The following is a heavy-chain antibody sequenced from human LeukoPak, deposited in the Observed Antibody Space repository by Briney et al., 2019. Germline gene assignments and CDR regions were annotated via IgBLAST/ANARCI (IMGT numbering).Heavy chain of an antibody. J-gene: IGHJ6*03. V-gene: IGHV4-61*02. CDR2: IYTSGST. D-gene: IGHD3-3*01. CDR3: ARVRDDFWSGYRSVCYMDV. CDR1: GGSISSGSYY. Sequence: SETLSLTCTVSGGSISSGSYYWSWIRQPAGKGLEWIGRIYTSGSTNYNPSLKSRVTISVDTSKNQFSLKLSSVTAADTAVYYCARVRDDFWSGYRSVCYMDVWGKGTTVTVPS.